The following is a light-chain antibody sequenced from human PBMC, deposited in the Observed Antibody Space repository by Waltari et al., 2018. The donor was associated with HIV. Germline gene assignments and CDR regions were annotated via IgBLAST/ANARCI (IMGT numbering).Light chain of an antibody. CDR2: WAP. CDR1: QSVLYNSNNKNY. V-gene: IGKV4-1*01. J-gene: IGKJ1*01. Sequence: DIVMTQSPDSLVVSPGERATINCRSSQSVLYNSNNKNYLAWFQQKPGQPPKLLIYWAPSRESGLPDQLHGSGSGTDFPLTISTLQPADVAVYSRHQYYSPTWTFRQGTKVEIK. CDR3: HQYYSPTWT.